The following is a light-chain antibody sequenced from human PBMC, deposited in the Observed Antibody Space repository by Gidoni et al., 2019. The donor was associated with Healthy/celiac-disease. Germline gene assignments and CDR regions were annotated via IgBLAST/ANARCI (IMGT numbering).Light chain of an antibody. J-gene: IGKJ4*01. CDR3: QQYDNWPLT. CDR1: QSVSSN. V-gene: IGKV3-15*01. Sequence: VMTQSPATLSVSPGERATLSCTASQSVSSNLAWYQQKPGQAPRLLIYAASTRATGIPARFSGSGSGTEFTLTISSLQSEDFAVYYCQQYDNWPLTFGEGTKVEIK. CDR2: AAS.